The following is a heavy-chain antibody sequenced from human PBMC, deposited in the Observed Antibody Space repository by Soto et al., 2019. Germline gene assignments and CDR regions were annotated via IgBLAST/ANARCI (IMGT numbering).Heavy chain of an antibody. CDR3: ARGNHRWLQLWYFDL. D-gene: IGHD5-12*01. J-gene: IGHJ2*01. V-gene: IGHV1-69*12. Sequence: QVQLVQSGAEVKKPGSSVKVSCKASGGTFSNYPISWVRQAPGQGLEWMGGIIPIFGTTNYAQKFQGRVTITADESTSTAYMELSSLRSEDTAVFYCARGNHRWLQLWYFDLWGRGTLVTVS. CDR1: GGTFSNYP. CDR2: IIPIFGTT.